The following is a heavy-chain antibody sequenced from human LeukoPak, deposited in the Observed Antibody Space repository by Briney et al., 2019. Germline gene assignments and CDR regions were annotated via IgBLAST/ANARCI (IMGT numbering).Heavy chain of an antibody. J-gene: IGHJ4*02. Sequence: PGGSLRLSCAACGFTFSDYYMSWIRQAPGKGLEWVSYISSSGSTIYYADSVKGRFTISRDNAKNSLYLQMNSLRAEDTAVYYCARDPTPYDFWSGYLLYWGQGTLVTVSS. CDR3: ARDPTPYDFWSGYLLY. CDR1: GFTFSDYY. V-gene: IGHV3-11*04. D-gene: IGHD3-3*01. CDR2: ISSSGSTI.